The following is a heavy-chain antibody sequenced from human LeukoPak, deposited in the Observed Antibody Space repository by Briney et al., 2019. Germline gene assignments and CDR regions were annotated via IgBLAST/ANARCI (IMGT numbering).Heavy chain of an antibody. CDR2: INHSGST. D-gene: IGHD2-2*01. CDR3: ARGWGVVPAAYNY. CDR1: GGSFSGYY. J-gene: IGHJ4*02. Sequence: PSETLSLTCAVYGGSFSGYYWSWIRQPPGKGLEWIGEINHSGSTNYNPCLKSRVTISVDTSKNQFSLKLSSVTAADTAVYYCARGWGVVPAAYNYWGQGTLVTVSS. V-gene: IGHV4-34*01.